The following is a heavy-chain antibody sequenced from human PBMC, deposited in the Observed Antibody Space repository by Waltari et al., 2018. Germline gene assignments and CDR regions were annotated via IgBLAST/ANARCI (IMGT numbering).Heavy chain of an antibody. CDR3: ARDVPGRGLEY. Sequence: QLQLQESGPGLVKPSETLSLTCTVSGGSISSSSYYWGWIRQPPGKGLEWIGRIYYSAGTAYNPSLQGTVTISADLSKYPFYLTLSSGTAAAVAVYYCARDVPGRGLEYWGEGALATVSS. J-gene: IGHJ4*02. V-gene: IGHV4-39*07. CDR1: GGSISSSSYY. CDR2: IYYSAGT. D-gene: IGHD3-10*01.